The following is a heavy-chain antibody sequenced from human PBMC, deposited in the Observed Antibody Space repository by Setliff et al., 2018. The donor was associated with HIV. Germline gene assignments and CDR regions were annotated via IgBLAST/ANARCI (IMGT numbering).Heavy chain of an antibody. CDR3: ARVPIGADGASD. V-gene: IGHV4-39*07. J-gene: IGHJ4*02. CDR2: MHYSGTT. CDR1: GGPINSGSYY. D-gene: IGHD6-13*01. Sequence: SETLSLTCTVSGGPINSGSYYWSWIRQPPGKGLEWIGSMHYSGTTYYNLSLKSRVTISVDTSKNQFSLKLSSVTAADTAVYYCARVPIGADGASDWGQGTLVTVSS.